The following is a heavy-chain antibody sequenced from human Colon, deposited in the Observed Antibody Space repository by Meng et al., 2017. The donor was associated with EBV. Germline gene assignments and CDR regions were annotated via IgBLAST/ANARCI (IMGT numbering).Heavy chain of an antibody. J-gene: IGHJ4*02. D-gene: IGHD3-22*01. Sequence: QVQLQESGPGLVKPSEXLSLTCAVSGGSISRSDWWSWVRQPPGKGLEWIGETSHRGSTDYSPSLKSRVTISLDKSKNQLSLKLNSVTAADTAVYYCASSDYYRSDYWGQGTLVTVSS. V-gene: IGHV4-4*02. CDR2: TSHRGST. CDR3: ASSDYYRSDY. CDR1: GGSISRSDW.